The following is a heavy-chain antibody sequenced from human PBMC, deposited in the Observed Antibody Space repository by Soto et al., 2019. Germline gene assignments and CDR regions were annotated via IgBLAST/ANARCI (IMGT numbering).Heavy chain of an antibody. J-gene: IGHJ4*02. CDR2: ISSSSSYI. D-gene: IGHD5-12*01. CDR1: GFTFSSYS. Sequence: EVQLVESGGGLVKPGGSLRLSCAASGFTFSSYSMNWVRQAPGKGLEWVSSISSSSSYIYYADSVKGRFTISRDNAKNSLSLQTTSPRAEDTPVYYCASGRGWGDGYNYWFDYWGQGTLVTVSS. CDR3: ASGRGWGDGYNYWFDY. V-gene: IGHV3-21*02.